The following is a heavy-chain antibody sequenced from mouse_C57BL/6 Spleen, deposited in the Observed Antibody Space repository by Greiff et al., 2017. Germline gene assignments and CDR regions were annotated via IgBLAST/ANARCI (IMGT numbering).Heavy chain of an antibody. CDR3: ARGGIYYDYDGWYFDV. J-gene: IGHJ1*03. D-gene: IGHD2-4*01. Sequence: EVKVEESEGGLVQPGSSMKLSCTASGFTFSDYYMAWVRQVPEKGLEWVANINYDGSSTYYLDSLKSRFIISRDNAKNILYLQMSSLKSEDTATYYCARGGIYYDYDGWYFDVWGTGTTVTVSS. CDR2: INYDGSST. CDR1: GFTFSDYY. V-gene: IGHV5-16*01.